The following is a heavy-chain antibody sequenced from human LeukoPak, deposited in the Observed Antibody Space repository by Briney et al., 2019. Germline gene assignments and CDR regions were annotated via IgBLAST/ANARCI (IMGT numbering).Heavy chain of an antibody. J-gene: IGHJ4*02. CDR1: GFTFSAYG. CDR3: AKDGTGCGGDCYSDY. Sequence: PGRSLRLSCAASGFTFSAYGMSWFRQAPGKGLDWVSAITSSSGNTYYADSVKGRFTISRDNSKNTLYLQMNSLRAEDTALYYCAKDGTGCGGDCYSDYWGQGTLVTVSS. D-gene: IGHD2-21*02. V-gene: IGHV3-23*01. CDR2: ITSSSGNT.